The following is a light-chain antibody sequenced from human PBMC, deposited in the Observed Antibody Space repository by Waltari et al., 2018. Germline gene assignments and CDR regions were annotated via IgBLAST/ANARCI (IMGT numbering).Light chain of an antibody. V-gene: IGLV2-11*01. Sequence: QSALTQPRSVSGSPAQSVTISCTGTSRDVGGYQYVPWFQQHPGKVPKLLIYDVSERPSDVPDRFSGSKSANTASLTISGLQTEDEADYYCCSFAGSYTYVFGTGTRVTVL. J-gene: IGLJ1*01. CDR3: CSFAGSYTYV. CDR1: SRDVGGYQY. CDR2: DVS.